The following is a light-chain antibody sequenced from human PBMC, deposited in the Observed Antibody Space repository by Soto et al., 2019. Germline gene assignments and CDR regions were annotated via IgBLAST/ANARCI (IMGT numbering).Light chain of an antibody. CDR2: AAY. CDR1: KCISYY. CDR3: QQSHDTPPVT. Sequence: DIQLTQSPSSLSASVGDRVNITCRASKCISYYLHWYQQEPGKAPKLLSYAAYSLQSGVPSRFSGSGSGADFPLNISGLQPEDFAIYYCQQSHDTPPVTFGQGTRLEIK. V-gene: IGKV1-39*01. J-gene: IGKJ5*01.